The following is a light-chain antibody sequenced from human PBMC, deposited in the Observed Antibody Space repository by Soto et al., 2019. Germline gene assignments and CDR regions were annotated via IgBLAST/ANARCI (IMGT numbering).Light chain of an antibody. V-gene: IGKV3-11*01. J-gene: IGKJ1*01. Sequence: EILLTQSPATLSLSPGERATLSCRASQSVSSYLAWYQQKPGQAPRLLIYDASNRATGIPARFSGNGSGTDFTLTISSLDPEDFAVYYCQQRSNWPTFGQGTKV. CDR2: DAS. CDR3: QQRSNWPT. CDR1: QSVSSY.